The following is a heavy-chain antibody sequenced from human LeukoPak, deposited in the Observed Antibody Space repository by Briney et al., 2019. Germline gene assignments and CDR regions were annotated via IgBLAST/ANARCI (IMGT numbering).Heavy chain of an antibody. D-gene: IGHD3-22*01. CDR2: INPNSGGT. CDR3: ARDHDDSSGYSYDSWFDP. CDR1: GYTFTGYY. Sequence: ASVKVSCKASGYTFTGYYMHWVRQAPGQGPEWMGWINPNSGGTNYAQEFQGRVTMTRDTSISTAYMELSRLRSGDTAVYYCARDHDDSSGYSYDSWFDPWGQGTLVTVSS. V-gene: IGHV1-2*02. J-gene: IGHJ5*02.